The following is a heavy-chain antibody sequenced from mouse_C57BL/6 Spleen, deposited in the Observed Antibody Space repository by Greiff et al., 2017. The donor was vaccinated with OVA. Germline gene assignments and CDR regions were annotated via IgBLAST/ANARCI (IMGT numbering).Heavy chain of an antibody. CDR2: IYPSDSET. Sequence: VQLQQPGAELVRPGSSVKLSCKASGYTFTSYWVDWVKQRPGQGLEWIGNIYPSDSETHYNQKFKDKATLTVDKSSSTAYMQLSSLTSEDSAVYYCARSGGYGGAYWGQGTLVTVSA. V-gene: IGHV1-61*01. D-gene: IGHD1-1*01. J-gene: IGHJ3*01. CDR1: GYTFTSYW. CDR3: ARSGGYGGAY.